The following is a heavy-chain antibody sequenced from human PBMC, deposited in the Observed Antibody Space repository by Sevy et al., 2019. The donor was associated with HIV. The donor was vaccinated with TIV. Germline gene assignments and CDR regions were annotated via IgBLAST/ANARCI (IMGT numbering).Heavy chain of an antibody. CDR3: ARNLSPSGAFDI. D-gene: IGHD6-25*01. J-gene: IGHJ3*02. CDR2: ISGSSGTT. CDR1: GLTFSNYV. V-gene: IGHV3-23*01. Sequence: GGSLRLSCAASGLTFSNYVMSWVRQAPGKGLEWLSVISGSSGTTYAAESVKGRFTISRDNSKNTLYLHMSSLGAEDTAVYYCARNLSPSGAFDIWGKGTRVTV.